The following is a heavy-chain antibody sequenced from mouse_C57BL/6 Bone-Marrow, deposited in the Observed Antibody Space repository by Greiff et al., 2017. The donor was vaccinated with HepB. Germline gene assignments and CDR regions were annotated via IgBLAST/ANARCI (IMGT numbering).Heavy chain of an antibody. D-gene: IGHD1-1*01. CDR2: IYPSDSET. Sequence: QVQLQQSGAELVRPGSSVKLSCKASGYTFTSYWMDWVKQRPGQGLEWIGNIYPSDSETHYNQKFKDKATLTVDKSSSTAYMQLSSLTSEDSAVYYCATHRDGSSYWYFDVWGTGTTVTVSS. J-gene: IGHJ1*03. V-gene: IGHV1-61*01. CDR3: ATHRDGSSYWYFDV. CDR1: GYTFTSYW.